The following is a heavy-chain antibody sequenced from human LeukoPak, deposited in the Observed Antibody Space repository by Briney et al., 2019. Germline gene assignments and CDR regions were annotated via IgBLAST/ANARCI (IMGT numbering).Heavy chain of an antibody. CDR2: INHSGST. J-gene: IGHJ4*02. Sequence: SETLSLTCAVYGGSFSGYYWSWIRQPPGKGLEWIGEINHSGSTNYNPSPKRRVTISVDTSTNQFSLTLSPVTAADTAAYYYAGGRGYSYGRGYYFDYWGQGTLVTVSS. CDR1: GGSFSGYY. D-gene: IGHD5-18*01. CDR3: AGGRGYSYGRGYYFDY. V-gene: IGHV4-34*01.